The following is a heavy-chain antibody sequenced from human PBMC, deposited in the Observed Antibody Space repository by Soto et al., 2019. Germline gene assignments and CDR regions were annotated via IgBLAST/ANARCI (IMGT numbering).Heavy chain of an antibody. D-gene: IGHD3-16*01. Sequence: QVQLQESGPGLVKPSETLSLTCTVSGGSISGHYWSWIRQPPGKGLEWIGYISYSGSTNYNPSLKSRLTISLDTSKNQFSLKLSSVTAADTAVYYCARGWGEAFDYWGQGTLVTVSS. CDR3: ARGWGEAFDY. CDR2: ISYSGST. J-gene: IGHJ4*02. CDR1: GGSISGHY. V-gene: IGHV4-59*11.